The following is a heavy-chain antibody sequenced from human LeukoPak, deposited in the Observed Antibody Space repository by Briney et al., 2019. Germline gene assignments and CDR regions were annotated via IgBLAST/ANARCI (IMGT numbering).Heavy chain of an antibody. CDR2: ISNAGGKT. V-gene: IGHV3-23*01. Sequence: PGGSLRLSCAASGFPFRIYAMHWVRQAPGKGLEWVSGISNAGGKTYYADSVRGRFTISRDNSKNTLYLQMNSLRAEDTAVYYCAKGYGGIDYWGQGTLVTVSS. CDR1: GFPFRIYA. J-gene: IGHJ4*02. CDR3: AKGYGGIDY. D-gene: IGHD3-16*01.